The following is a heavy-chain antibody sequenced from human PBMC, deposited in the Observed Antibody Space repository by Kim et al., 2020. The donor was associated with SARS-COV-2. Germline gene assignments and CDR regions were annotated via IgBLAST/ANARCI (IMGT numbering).Heavy chain of an antibody. V-gene: IGHV3-21*01. CDR1: GFSFNVYN. CDR2: ISSSNTDI. J-gene: IGHJ4*02. D-gene: IGHD6-6*01. CDR3: ARDFISVAAREEAFDY. Sequence: GGSLRLSCSTSGFSFNVYNMNWVRQAPGKGLEWVSSISSSNTDISYADSVKGRFTISRDDAKNSLYLQMSSLRAEDTAVYYCARDFISVAAREEAFDYWGLGTLVTVSS.